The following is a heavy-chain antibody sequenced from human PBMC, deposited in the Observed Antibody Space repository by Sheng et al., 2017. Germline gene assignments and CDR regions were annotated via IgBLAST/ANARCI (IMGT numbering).Heavy chain of an antibody. CDR3: AREGVVINDY. CDR1: GFTFSSHT. Sequence: QVQLVESGGGVVQPGRSLRLSCAASGFTFSSHTMHWVRQAPGKGLEWVAAISPDGTNKYYADSVKGRFTISRDNSKNTLCVQMNSLRAEDTAVYYCAREGVVINDYWGQGTLVTVSS. V-gene: IGHV3-30*04. D-gene: IGHD3-22*01. CDR2: ISPDGTNK. J-gene: IGHJ4*02.